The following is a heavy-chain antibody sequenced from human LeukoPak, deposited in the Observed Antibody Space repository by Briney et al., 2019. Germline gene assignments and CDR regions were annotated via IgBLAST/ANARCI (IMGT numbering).Heavy chain of an antibody. CDR2: IYSGGST. CDR3: AKDRELHYFDY. J-gene: IGHJ4*02. D-gene: IGHD2-21*01. Sequence: PGGSLRLSCAASGFTVSSNYMSWVRQAPGKGLEWVSVIYSGGSTYYADSVKGRFTISRDNSKNTLYLQMNSLRAEDTAVYYCAKDRELHYFDYWGQGTLVTVSS. V-gene: IGHV3-53*01. CDR1: GFTVSSNY.